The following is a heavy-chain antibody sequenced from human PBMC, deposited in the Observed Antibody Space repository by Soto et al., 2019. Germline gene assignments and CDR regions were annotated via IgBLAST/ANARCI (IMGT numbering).Heavy chain of an antibody. Sequence: ASVKFSCKASGYTFTSYAMHWVRQAPGQRLEWMGWINAGNGNTKYSQKFQGRVTITRDTSASTAYMELSSLRSEDTAVYYCVRDELDCTRGVCYTAYYFDYWGQGTLVTVSS. CDR3: VRDELDCTRGVCYTAYYFDY. V-gene: IGHV1-3*01. CDR1: GYTFTSYA. CDR2: INAGNGNT. D-gene: IGHD2-8*01. J-gene: IGHJ4*02.